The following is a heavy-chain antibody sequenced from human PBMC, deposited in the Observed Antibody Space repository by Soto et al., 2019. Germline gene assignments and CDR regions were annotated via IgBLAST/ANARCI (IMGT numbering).Heavy chain of an antibody. J-gene: IGHJ4*02. Sequence: ASVKVSCKASGYTFTSYYMHWVRQAPGQGLEWMGIINPSGGSTSYAQKNQGRVNMTKDKSTSTVYKELSSLRSEDTALYYCARDRHSNSYYFDYWGQGTLVTVSS. CDR1: GYTFTSYY. V-gene: IGHV1-46*03. CDR2: INPSGGST. D-gene: IGHD4-4*01. CDR3: ARDRHSNSYYFDY.